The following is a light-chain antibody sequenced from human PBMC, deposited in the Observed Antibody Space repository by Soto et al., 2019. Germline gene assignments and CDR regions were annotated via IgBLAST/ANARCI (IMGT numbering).Light chain of an antibody. CDR2: DAS. Sequence: IYMTLPTSTLSASVGDRATITCLASQNIRYWLCLYQQKAGKAPNLLIFDASSLHGVVPSRFSGSGSGTEFILIITILQADDVVSYCCQHYNPYSGPFGQGTKVDI. V-gene: IGKV1-5*01. J-gene: IGKJ1*01. CDR1: QNIRYW. CDR3: QHYNPYSGP.